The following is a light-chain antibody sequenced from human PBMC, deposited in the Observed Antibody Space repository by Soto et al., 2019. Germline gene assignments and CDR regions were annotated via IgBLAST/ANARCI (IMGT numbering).Light chain of an antibody. V-gene: IGKV3-20*01. Sequence: ETVLMQSPGTLSLSPGERATLSCRASQTVSSSYVGWYQQKPGQAPRLLIYDTSRRATGIPDRFTGGGSGTDFTLTISRLEPEDFAVYYCQLYGSSPKYTFGQGTKLEIK. J-gene: IGKJ2*01. CDR1: QTVSSSY. CDR2: DTS. CDR3: QLYGSSPKYT.